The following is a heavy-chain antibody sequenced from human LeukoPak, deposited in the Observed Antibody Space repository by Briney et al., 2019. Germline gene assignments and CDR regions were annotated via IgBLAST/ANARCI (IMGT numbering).Heavy chain of an antibody. V-gene: IGHV3-48*01. CDR1: GLTFSSYS. D-gene: IGHD6-19*01. CDR2: ISSSSSTI. J-gene: IGHJ4*02. Sequence: GGSLRLSCAASGLTFSSYSMNWVRQAPGKGQEWVSYISSSSSTIYYADSVKRRFTISRDNAKNSLYLQMNSLRAEDTSVYYCTRYSSGLWDFDYWGQGTLVTVPS. CDR3: TRYSSGLWDFDY.